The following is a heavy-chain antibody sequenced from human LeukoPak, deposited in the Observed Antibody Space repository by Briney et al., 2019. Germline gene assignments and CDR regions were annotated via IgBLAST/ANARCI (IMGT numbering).Heavy chain of an antibody. Sequence: GGSLRLSCAASGFTFSNAWMSWVRQAPGKGLEGVGRIKSKGAGGTIEYAAPVKGRFTISRDDSKNTLYLQMNSLKTEDTAVYYCTTEYYGGYKYWGQGTLVTVSA. CDR2: IKSKGAGGTI. CDR3: TTEYYGGYKY. CDR1: GFTFSNAW. V-gene: IGHV3-15*01. D-gene: IGHD4-17*01. J-gene: IGHJ4*02.